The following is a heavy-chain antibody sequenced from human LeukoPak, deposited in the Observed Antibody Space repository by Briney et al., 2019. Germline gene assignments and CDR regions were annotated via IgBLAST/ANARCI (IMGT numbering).Heavy chain of an antibody. CDR1: GGSFSGYY. CDR3: ARGLVLLWFGELNDAFDI. Sequence: SETLSLTCAVYGGSFSGYYWSWIRQPPGKGLEWIGEINHSGSTNYNPSLKSRVTISVDTSKNQFSLKLSSVTAADTAVYYCARGLVLLWFGELNDAFDIWGQGAMVTVSS. V-gene: IGHV4-34*01. CDR2: INHSGST. D-gene: IGHD3-10*01. J-gene: IGHJ3*02.